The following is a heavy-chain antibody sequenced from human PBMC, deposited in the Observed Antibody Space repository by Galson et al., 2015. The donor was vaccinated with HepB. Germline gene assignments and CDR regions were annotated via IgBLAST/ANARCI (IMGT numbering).Heavy chain of an antibody. CDR3: AKAPSGGSHYCVDY. CDR1: GFTFSSYA. D-gene: IGHD1-26*01. J-gene: IGHJ4*02. CDR2: ISGSGGST. V-gene: IGHV3-23*01. Sequence: SLRLSCAASGFTFSSYAMSWVRQAPGKGLEWVSAISGSGGSTYYADSVKGRFTISRDNSKNTLYLQMNSLRAEDTAVYYCAKAPSGGSHYCVDYWGQGTLVTVSS.